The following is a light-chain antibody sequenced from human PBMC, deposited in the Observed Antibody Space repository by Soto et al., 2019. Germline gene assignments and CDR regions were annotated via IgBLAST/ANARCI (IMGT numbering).Light chain of an antibody. Sequence: EIVLTQSPATLSLSPGDRATLSCRASQSIGRYLAWYQQKVGQAPRLLIYDASNRATAIPARFSGSGSGTDFTLTISSLEPDDFAVYFCQHRSNSPPTWTFGQGTKVEIK. J-gene: IGKJ1*01. CDR2: DAS. V-gene: IGKV3-11*01. CDR1: QSIGRY. CDR3: QHRSNSPPTWT.